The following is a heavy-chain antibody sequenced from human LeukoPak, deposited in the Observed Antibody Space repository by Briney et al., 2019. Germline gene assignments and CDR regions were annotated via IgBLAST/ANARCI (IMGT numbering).Heavy chain of an antibody. J-gene: IGHJ3*02. CDR2: IYSGGST. D-gene: IGHD5-18*01. CDR1: GFTVSTNS. Sequence: GGSLRLSCAASGFTVSTNSMSWVRQAPGKGLEWVSVIYSGGSTYYADSVKGRFTISRDNSKNTLYLQMNSLRGEDTAVYYRARDGGYSSRAFDIWGQGTMVTVSS. CDR3: ARDGGYSSRAFDI. V-gene: IGHV3-66*01.